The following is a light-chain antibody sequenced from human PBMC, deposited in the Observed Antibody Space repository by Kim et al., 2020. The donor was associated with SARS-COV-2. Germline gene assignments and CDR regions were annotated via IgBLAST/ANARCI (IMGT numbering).Light chain of an antibody. J-gene: IGLJ1*01. CDR1: SSNIGAGYD. V-gene: IGLV1-40*01. CDR3: QSYDSSLSALYV. CDR2: DNS. Sequence: VTIACTGSSSNIGAGYDVHWYQQLPGTAPKLLIYDNSNRPSGVPDRFSGSKSGTSASLAITGLQAEDEADYYCQSYDSSLSALYVFGTGTKVTVL.